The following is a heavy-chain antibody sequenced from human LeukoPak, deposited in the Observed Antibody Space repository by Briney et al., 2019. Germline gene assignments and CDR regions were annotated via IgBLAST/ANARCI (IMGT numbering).Heavy chain of an antibody. J-gene: IGHJ4*02. Sequence: ASVKVSCKASGYTFTSHGISWVRQAPGQGLEWMGWISAYNGNTNYAQKLQGRVTMTRDTSIGTAYMELSRLRSDDTAVYYCARDRGYSYGYGDYWGQGTLVTVSS. D-gene: IGHD5-18*01. CDR1: GYTFTSHG. V-gene: IGHV1-18*01. CDR3: ARDRGYSYGYGDY. CDR2: ISAYNGNT.